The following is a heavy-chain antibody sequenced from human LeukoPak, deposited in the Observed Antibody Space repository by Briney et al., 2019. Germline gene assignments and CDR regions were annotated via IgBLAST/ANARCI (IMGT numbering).Heavy chain of an antibody. Sequence: PSETLSLTCTVSGGSISSYYWSWIRQPAGKGLEWIGRIYTSGSTNYNPSLKSRVTMSVDTSKNQFSLKLSSVTAADTAVYYCARRRASDTAMYYYGMDVWGQGTTVTVSS. D-gene: IGHD5-18*01. CDR1: GGSISSYY. J-gene: IGHJ6*02. CDR3: ARRRASDTAMYYYGMDV. V-gene: IGHV4-4*07. CDR2: IYTSGST.